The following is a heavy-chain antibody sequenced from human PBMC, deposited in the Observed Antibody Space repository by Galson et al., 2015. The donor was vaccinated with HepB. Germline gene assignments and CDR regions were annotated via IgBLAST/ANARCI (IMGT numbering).Heavy chain of an antibody. D-gene: IGHD5-12*01. CDR1: GDSVSSHSAA. J-gene: IGHJ6*03. CDR2: TYYRSKWYN. CDR3: AREPFGSLVAVAYYYYYMDV. V-gene: IGHV6-1*01. Sequence: CAISGDSVSSHSAAWNWIRQSPSRGLEWLGRTYYRSKWYNDYAVSVKSRITINPDTSKNQFSLQLNSVTPEDTAVYYCAREPFGSLVAVAYYYYYMDVWGKGTTVTVSS.